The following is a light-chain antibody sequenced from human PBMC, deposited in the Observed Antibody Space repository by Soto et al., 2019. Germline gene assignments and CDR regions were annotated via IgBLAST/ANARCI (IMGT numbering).Light chain of an antibody. CDR1: SSDVGGYNY. V-gene: IGLV2-14*01. J-gene: IGLJ3*02. CDR2: EVS. CDR3: SSYTSSSTLV. Sequence: QSALTQPASVSGSPGQSITISCTGTSSDVGGYNYVSWYQQHPGKAPKLMIYEVSNRPSGVSNRFSGSKSGNTASLTISWLQAEDEADYYCSSYTSSSTLVFSGGTKVTVL.